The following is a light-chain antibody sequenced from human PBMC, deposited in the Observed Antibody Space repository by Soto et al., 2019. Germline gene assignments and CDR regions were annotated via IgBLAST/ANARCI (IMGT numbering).Light chain of an antibody. CDR3: HQYGSSPGT. Sequence: ETVLTQAPGTLSLSPGERATLSCRASQRVTSNYLAWYQQKPGQAPRLLIFGASIRDTGIPDRFSGSGSGTDFTLTISGLEPEDFAVYYCHQYGSSPGTFGQGTKVDIK. V-gene: IGKV3-20*01. CDR2: GAS. J-gene: IGKJ1*01. CDR1: QRVTSNY.